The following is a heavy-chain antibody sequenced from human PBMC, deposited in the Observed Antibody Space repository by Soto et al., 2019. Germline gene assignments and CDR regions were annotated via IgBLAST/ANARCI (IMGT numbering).Heavy chain of an antibody. D-gene: IGHD4-17*01. CDR1: RFSLNTYG. CDR3: AKNSYGDSWNFGSDV. CDR2: LSASGSGS. Sequence: EAQLLESGGGLVQPGGSLRLSCTTSRFSLNTYGMTWVRRAPGKGLEWVSTLSASGSGSYYAESVKGRFTVSRDNSKNTMYLQMNSLRDEDTAVYYCAKNSYGDSWNFGSDVWGQGTTVTVSS. J-gene: IGHJ6*02. V-gene: IGHV3-23*01.